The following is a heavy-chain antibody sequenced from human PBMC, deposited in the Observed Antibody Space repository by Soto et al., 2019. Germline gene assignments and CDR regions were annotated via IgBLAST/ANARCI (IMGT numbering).Heavy chain of an antibody. D-gene: IGHD2-21*01. V-gene: IGHV4-31*03. J-gene: IGHJ6*02. CDR3: AASCVGCGGFNYYGMDV. Sequence: QVQLQESGPGLVKPSQTLSLTCTVSGGSISRGGYYWSWIRQHPGKGLEWIGYIYYSGSTYSNPSLRSRVTISVDTSKNQFSLKLSSVTAADTAVYYCAASCVGCGGFNYYGMDVWGQGTTVTVSS. CDR2: IYYSGST. CDR1: GGSISRGGYY.